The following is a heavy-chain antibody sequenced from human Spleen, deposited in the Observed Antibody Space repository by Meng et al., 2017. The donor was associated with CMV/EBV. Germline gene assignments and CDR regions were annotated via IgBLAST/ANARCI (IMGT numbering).Heavy chain of an antibody. CDR3: AREGDSSGYLGIY. CDR1: GYTFTGYD. CDR2: INPNSGGT. V-gene: IGHV1-2*02. Sequence: GAGVKKPGASVKVSCKHSGYTFTGYDRHWVRQAPGQGIEWMGWINPNSGGTNYAQKFQGRVTMTRDTSISTAYMELSRLRSDDTAVYYCAREGDSSGYLGIYWGQGTLVTVSS. D-gene: IGHD3-22*01. J-gene: IGHJ4*02.